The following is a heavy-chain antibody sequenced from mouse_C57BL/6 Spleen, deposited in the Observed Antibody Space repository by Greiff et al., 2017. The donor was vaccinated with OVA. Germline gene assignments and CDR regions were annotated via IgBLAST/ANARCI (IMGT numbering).Heavy chain of an antibody. Sequence: QVQLQQPGAELVRPGSSVKLSCKASGYTFTSYWMHWVKQRPIQGLEWIGNIDPSDSETHYNQKFKDKATLTVDKSSSTAYMQLSSLTSEDSAVYCCARFITTVVAGGYWYFDVWGTGTTVTVSS. J-gene: IGHJ1*03. CDR2: IDPSDSET. CDR3: ARFITTVVAGGYWYFDV. D-gene: IGHD1-1*01. V-gene: IGHV1-52*01. CDR1: GYTFTSYW.